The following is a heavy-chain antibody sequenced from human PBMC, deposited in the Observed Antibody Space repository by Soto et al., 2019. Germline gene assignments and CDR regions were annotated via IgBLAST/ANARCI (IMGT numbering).Heavy chain of an antibody. CDR3: AQDTYYHDTSGYYTFDY. CDR1: GFSFSSYA. CDR2: ISYDGRNK. Sequence: PGGSLRLSCAASGFSFSSYAMHWVRQAPGRGLEWVAGISYDGRNKYYVDSVKGRFTISRDNSKNTLDLQMNSLRVEDTAVFYCAQDTYYHDTSGYYTFDYWGQGALVTVSS. V-gene: IGHV3-30*04. J-gene: IGHJ4*02. D-gene: IGHD3-22*01.